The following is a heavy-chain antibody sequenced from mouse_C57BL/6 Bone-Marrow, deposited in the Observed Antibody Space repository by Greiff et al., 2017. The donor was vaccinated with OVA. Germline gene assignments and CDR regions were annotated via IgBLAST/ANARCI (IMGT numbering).Heavy chain of an antibody. Sequence: VQLQQSGAELARPGASVKLSCKASGYTFTSYGISWVKQRTGQGLEWIGEIYPSSGNTYYNEKFKGKATLTADKSSSTAYMELRSLTSEDSAVYFCARRVLWLRSDYWGQGTTLTVSS. CDR2: IYPSSGNT. D-gene: IGHD2-2*01. CDR1: GYTFTSYG. V-gene: IGHV1-81*01. J-gene: IGHJ2*01. CDR3: ARRVLWLRSDY.